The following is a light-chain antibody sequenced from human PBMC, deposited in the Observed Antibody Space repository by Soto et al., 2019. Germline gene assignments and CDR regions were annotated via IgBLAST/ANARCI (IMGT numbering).Light chain of an antibody. Sequence: QSELTQPPSVSGAPGQRVTISCTGSSSNIGAGYDVHWYQQLPRTAPKLLIYGNSNRPSGVPDRFSGSKSGTSASLAITGLQAEDEADYYCQSYDSSLSGSVFGGGTKLTVL. CDR3: QSYDSSLSGSV. J-gene: IGLJ2*01. CDR1: SSNIGAGYD. CDR2: GNS. V-gene: IGLV1-40*01.